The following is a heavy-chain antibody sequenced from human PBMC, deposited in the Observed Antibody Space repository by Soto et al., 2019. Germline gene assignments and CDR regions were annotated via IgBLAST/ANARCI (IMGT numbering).Heavy chain of an antibody. CDR1: GGTFSSYA. V-gene: IGHV1-69*12. CDR3: TSSRYCISTSCHTSSFGYYYSGMDV. J-gene: IGHJ6*02. CDR2: SIPIFGTA. Sequence: QVQLVQSGAEVKKPGSSVKVSCKASGGTFSSYAISWVRQAPGQGLEWMGGSIPIFGTANYAQKFQGRVTITADESTSTAYMELSSLRSEDTAVYYCTSSRYCISTSCHTSSFGYYYSGMDVWGQGTTVTVSS. D-gene: IGHD2-2*01.